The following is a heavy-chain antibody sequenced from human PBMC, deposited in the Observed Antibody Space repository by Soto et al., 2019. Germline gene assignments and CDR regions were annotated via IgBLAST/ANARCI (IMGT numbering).Heavy chain of an antibody. Sequence: QLQLQESGPGLVKPSETLSLTCTVSGGSISSSSYYWGWIRQPPGKGLEWIGRIYYSGSTYYNPSLKSRATKSLDTSKTQFSLKLSSVTAADTAVYYCATLWGQDWGQGTLVTVSS. D-gene: IGHD3-10*01. V-gene: IGHV4-39*01. CDR3: ATLWGQD. J-gene: IGHJ4*02. CDR1: GGSISSSSYY. CDR2: IYYSGST.